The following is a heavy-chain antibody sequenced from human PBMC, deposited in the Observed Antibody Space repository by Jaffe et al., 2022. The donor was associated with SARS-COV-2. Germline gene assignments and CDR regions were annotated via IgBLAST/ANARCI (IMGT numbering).Heavy chain of an antibody. CDR1: GFTFTNYW. V-gene: IGHV3-7*01. CDR3: AMRVRAGYSYGAPFDS. CDR2: IKQDGSDK. J-gene: IGHJ4*02. D-gene: IGHD5-18*01. Sequence: DVQLVESGGGLVQPGGSLRLSCAASGFTFTNYWMTWVRQAPGKGLEWVANIKQDGSDKIYVDSVKGRFTVSRDNAKNSLFLQMNNLRAEDTAVYYCAMRVRAGYSYGAPFDSWGQGTLVSVSS.